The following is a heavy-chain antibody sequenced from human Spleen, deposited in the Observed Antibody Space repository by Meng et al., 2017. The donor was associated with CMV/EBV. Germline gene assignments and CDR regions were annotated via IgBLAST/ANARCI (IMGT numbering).Heavy chain of an antibody. CDR2: IYYSGNT. V-gene: IGHV4-30-4*08. Sequence: LTCTVSGGSISSGDYYWSWIRQPPGKGLEWIGYIYYSGNTWYNPPLKSRVSISVDTSRNHFSLTLSSVTAADTAVYYCARGSWWFDPWGQGTLVTVSS. CDR1: GGSISSGDYY. CDR3: ARGSWWFDP. J-gene: IGHJ5*02.